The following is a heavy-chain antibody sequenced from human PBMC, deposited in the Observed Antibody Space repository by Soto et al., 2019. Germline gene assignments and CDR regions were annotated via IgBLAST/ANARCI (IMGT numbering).Heavy chain of an antibody. Sequence: AGGSLRLSCAASGFTFSSYAMGWARQGPGKGLEWVAVVSIGGSTHYADSVRGRFTISRDNSKNTLSLQMNSLTAEDTAVYFCAKRRGAGGHFDYWGQGALVTVSS. CDR3: AKRRGAGGHFDY. V-gene: IGHV3-23*01. D-gene: IGHD2-15*01. CDR1: GFTFSSYA. CDR2: VSIGGST. J-gene: IGHJ4*02.